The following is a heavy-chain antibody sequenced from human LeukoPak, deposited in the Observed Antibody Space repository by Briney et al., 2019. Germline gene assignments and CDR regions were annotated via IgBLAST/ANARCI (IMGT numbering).Heavy chain of an antibody. D-gene: IGHD3-3*01. V-gene: IGHV3-23*01. CDR3: AKDALDFWSGESSG. Sequence: PGGSLRLSCAASGFTFSDYYMSWIRQAPGKGLEWVSAISGSGGSTYYTDSVKGRFTISRDNSKNTLYLQMNSLRAEDTAVYYCAKDALDFWSGESSGWGQGTLVTVSS. CDR2: ISGSGGST. CDR1: GFTFSDYY. J-gene: IGHJ4*02.